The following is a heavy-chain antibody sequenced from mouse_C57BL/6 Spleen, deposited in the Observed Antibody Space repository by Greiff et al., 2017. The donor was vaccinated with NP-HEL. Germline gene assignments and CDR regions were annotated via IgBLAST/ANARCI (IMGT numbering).Heavy chain of an antibody. CDR3: ARDDYEGYYAMDY. D-gene: IGHD2-4*01. CDR2: IYPGDGDT. V-gene: IGHV1-82*01. J-gene: IGHJ4*01. Sequence: VKLKESGPELVKPGASVKISCKASGYAFSSSWMNWVKQRPGKGLEWIGRIYPGDGDTNYNGKFKGKATLTADKSSSTAYMQLSSLTSEDSAVYFCARDDYEGYYAMDYWGQGTSVTVSS. CDR1: GYAFSSSW.